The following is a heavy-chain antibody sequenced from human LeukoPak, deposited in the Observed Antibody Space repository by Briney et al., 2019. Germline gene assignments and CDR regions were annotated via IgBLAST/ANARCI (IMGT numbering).Heavy chain of an antibody. Sequence: ASVKVSCKASGYTFTNYYIHWVRQAPGQGLEFMGWINPNSGGTNYAQKVQGRVTMTRDTSISTAYMELSRLTSDDTAVYYCAKDAIVRDYSNSDYWGQGTLVTVSS. J-gene: IGHJ4*02. CDR3: AKDAIVRDYSNSDY. CDR2: INPNSGGT. V-gene: IGHV1-2*02. D-gene: IGHD4-11*01. CDR1: GYTFTNYY.